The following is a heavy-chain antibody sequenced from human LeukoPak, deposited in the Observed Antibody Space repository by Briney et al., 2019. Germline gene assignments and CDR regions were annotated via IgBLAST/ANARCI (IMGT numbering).Heavy chain of an antibody. J-gene: IGHJ2*01. Sequence: GGSLRLSCAASGFTFSSYAMPWVRQAPGKGLEWVAVISYDGSNKYYADSVKGRFTISRDNSKNTLFLQMNSLRAEDTAVYYCARDPGYNYGYFDLWGRGTLVTVSS. V-gene: IGHV3-30*14. D-gene: IGHD5-18*01. CDR3: ARDPGYNYGYFDL. CDR1: GFTFSSYA. CDR2: ISYDGSNK.